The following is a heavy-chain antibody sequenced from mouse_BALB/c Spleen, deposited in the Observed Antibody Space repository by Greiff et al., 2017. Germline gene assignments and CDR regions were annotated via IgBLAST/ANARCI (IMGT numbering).Heavy chain of an antibody. CDR2: IWGGGST. V-gene: IGHV2-6-5*01. J-gene: IGHJ2*01. Sequence: VMLVESGPGLVAPSQSLSITCTVSGFSLTDYGVSWIRQPPGKGLEWLGVIWGGGSTYYNSALKSRLSISKDNSKSQVFLKMNSLQTDDTAMYYCAKHEGTTVVVDYFDYWGQGTTLTVSS. D-gene: IGHD1-1*01. CDR1: GFSLTDYG. CDR3: AKHEGTTVVVDYFDY.